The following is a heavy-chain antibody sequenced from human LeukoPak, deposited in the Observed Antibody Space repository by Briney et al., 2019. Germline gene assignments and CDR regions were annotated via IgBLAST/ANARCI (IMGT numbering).Heavy chain of an antibody. CDR3: ARGGSLVGTTPHVTFDI. V-gene: IGHV4-59*01. J-gene: IGHJ3*02. CDR1: DGSISNYY. CDR2: FYYSGTT. Sequence: PSETLSLTCTVSDGSISNYYWSWIRQPPGKGLEWIGFFYYSGTTNYNPSLKSRATLSIDTSKNQFSLNLRSVTAADTAVYYCARGGSLVGTTPHVTFDIWGQGTMVTVSS. D-gene: IGHD1-26*01.